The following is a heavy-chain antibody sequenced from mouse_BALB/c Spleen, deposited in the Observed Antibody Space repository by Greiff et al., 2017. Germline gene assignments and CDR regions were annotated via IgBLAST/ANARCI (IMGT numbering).Heavy chain of an antibody. CDR2: INPSSGYT. D-gene: IGHD2-1*01. V-gene: IGHV1-4*01. CDR1: GYTFTSYT. Sequence: VQGVESGAELARPGASVKMSCKASGYTFTSYTMHWVKQRPGQGLEWIGYINPSSGYTNYNQKFKDKATLTADKSSSTAYMQLSSLTSEDSAVYYCARYYGNYFAMDYWGQGTSVTVSS. J-gene: IGHJ4*01. CDR3: ARYYGNYFAMDY.